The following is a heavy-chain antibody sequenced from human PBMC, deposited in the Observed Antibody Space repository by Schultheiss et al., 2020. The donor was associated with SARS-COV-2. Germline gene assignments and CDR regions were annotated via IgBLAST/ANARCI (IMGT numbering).Heavy chain of an antibody. CDR3: AKGDIVVVPAAHTKPLNWFDP. CDR1: GFTFSSYA. J-gene: IGHJ5*02. D-gene: IGHD2-2*01. CDR2: ISGSGGST. Sequence: GGSLRLSCAASGFTFSSYAMHWVRQAPGKGLEWVSAISGSGGSTYYADSVKGRFTISRDNAKNSLYLQMNSLRAEDTAVYYCAKGDIVVVPAAHTKPLNWFDPWGQGTLVTVSS. V-gene: IGHV3-23*01.